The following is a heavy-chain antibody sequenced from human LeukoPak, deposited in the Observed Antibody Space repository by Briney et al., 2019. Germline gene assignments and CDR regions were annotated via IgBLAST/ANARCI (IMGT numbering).Heavy chain of an antibody. CDR1: GGSFSGYY. CDR3: ARGRVPIGYCSGGSCSDP. D-gene: IGHD2-15*01. J-gene: IGHJ5*02. Sequence: PSGTLSLTCAVYGGSFSGYYWSWIRQPPGKGLEWIGEINHSGSTNYNPSLKSRVTISVDTSKNQFSLKLSSVTAADTAVYYCARGRVPIGYCSGGSCSDPWGQGTLVTVSS. V-gene: IGHV4-34*01. CDR2: INHSGST.